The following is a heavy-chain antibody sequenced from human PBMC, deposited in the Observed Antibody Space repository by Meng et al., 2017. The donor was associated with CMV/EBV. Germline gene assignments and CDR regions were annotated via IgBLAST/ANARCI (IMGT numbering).Heavy chain of an antibody. Sequence: GSLRLSCAVYGGSFSGYYWSWIRQPPGKGLEWIGEINHSGSTNYNPSLKSRVTISVDTSKNQFSLKLSSVTAADTAVYYCARDQMGNYDFWSGYYDYYGMDVWGQGTTVTVSS. J-gene: IGHJ6*02. D-gene: IGHD3-3*01. CDR2: INHSGST. V-gene: IGHV4-34*01. CDR1: GGSFSGYY. CDR3: ARDQMGNYDFWSGYYDYYGMDV.